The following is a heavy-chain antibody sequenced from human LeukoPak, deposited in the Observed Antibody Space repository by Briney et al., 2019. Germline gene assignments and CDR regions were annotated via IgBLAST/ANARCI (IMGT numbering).Heavy chain of an antibody. D-gene: IGHD5-18*01. J-gene: IGHJ4*02. Sequence: ASVKVSCKASGYTFTSYGISGVRQAPGQGLEWMGWISAYNGNTNYAQKLQGRVTMTTDTSTSTAYMELRSLRSDDTAVYYCARNLDSYGTYYFDYWGQGTLVTVSS. CDR3: ARNLDSYGTYYFDY. CDR1: GYTFTSYG. CDR2: ISAYNGNT. V-gene: IGHV1-18*01.